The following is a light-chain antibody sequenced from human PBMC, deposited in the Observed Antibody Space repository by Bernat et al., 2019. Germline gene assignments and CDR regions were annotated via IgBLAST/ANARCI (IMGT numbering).Light chain of an antibody. Sequence: QSALTQPASVSGSPGQSITISCTGTSSDVGGYNLVSWYQQHPGKAPKLMIYEVSKRPSGVSNRFSGSKSGNTASLTISGLQAEDEADYYCCSYAGSRWVFGGGTKLTVL. CDR2: EVS. CDR1: SSDVGGYNL. V-gene: IGLV2-23*02. CDR3: CSYAGSRWV. J-gene: IGLJ3*02.